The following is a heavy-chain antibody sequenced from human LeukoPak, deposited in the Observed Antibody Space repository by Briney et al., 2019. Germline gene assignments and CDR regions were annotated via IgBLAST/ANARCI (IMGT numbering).Heavy chain of an antibody. CDR1: GFTVSSNY. J-gene: IGHJ3*02. V-gene: IGHV3-53*01. CDR3: ARSRLDAFDI. D-gene: IGHD6-19*01. CDR2: IYRGGST. Sequence: PGGSLRLSCAASGFTVSSNYMSWVRQAPGKGLEWVSVIYRGGSTYYADFVKCRFTISRDNSKNTLFLQMNDLTVEDTAMFYCARSRLDAFDIWGQGTMVTVSS.